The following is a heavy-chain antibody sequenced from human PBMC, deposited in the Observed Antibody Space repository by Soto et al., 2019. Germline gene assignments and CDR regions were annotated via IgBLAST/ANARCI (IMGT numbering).Heavy chain of an antibody. J-gene: IGHJ4*02. CDR1: GGTFNTYA. CDR2: ILPSFGTA. D-gene: IGHD7-27*01. Sequence: QLQLVQSGAEVKTPGSSVRVSCEASGGTFNTYAISWVRQAPGQGLEWMGGILPSFGTAQYVQKFQDRFTITADGSTPTAYMELTSLKSEDTAVYYCATSLTSVIDCWGQGTLVTVSS. CDR3: ATSLTSVIDC. V-gene: IGHV1-69*01.